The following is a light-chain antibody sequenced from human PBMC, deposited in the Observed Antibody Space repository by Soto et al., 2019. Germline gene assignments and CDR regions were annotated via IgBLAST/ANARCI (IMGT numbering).Light chain of an antibody. CDR2: GAS. J-gene: IGKJ4*01. V-gene: IGKV3-20*01. CDR3: QQYGSSSGLT. Sequence: EIVLTQSPGTLSLSPGERATLSCRASQSDSSSYLAWYQQKPGQAPRLLIYGASSRATGIPDRFSGSGSGTDFTLTISRLEPEDFAVYYCQQYGSSSGLTFGGGTKVEIK. CDR1: QSDSSSY.